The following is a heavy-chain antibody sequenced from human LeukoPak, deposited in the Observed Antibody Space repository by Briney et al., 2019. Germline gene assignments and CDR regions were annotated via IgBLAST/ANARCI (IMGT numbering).Heavy chain of an antibody. CDR1: GGSISSYY. V-gene: IGHV4-59*01. Sequence: PSETLSLTCTLSGGSISSYYWSWIRQPPGKGLEWIGYIYYSGSTNYNPSLKSRVTISVDTSKNQFSLKLSSVTAADTAVYYCARGLDLEGHWYFDLWGRGTLVTVSS. J-gene: IGHJ2*01. CDR2: IYYSGST. CDR3: ARGLDLEGHWYFDL.